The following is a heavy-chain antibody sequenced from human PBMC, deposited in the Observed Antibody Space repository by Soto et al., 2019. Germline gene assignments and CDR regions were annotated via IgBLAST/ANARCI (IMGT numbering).Heavy chain of an antibody. J-gene: IGHJ3*02. CDR3: ARGYSSSWYSAFDI. CDR1: GGTFSSYA. Sequence: SVKVSCKTSGGTFSSYAISWVRQAPGQGLEWMGGIIPIFGTANYAQKFQGRVTITADESTSTAYMELSSLRSEDTAVYYCARGYSSSWYSAFDIWGQGTMVTVSS. D-gene: IGHD6-13*01. CDR2: IIPIFGTA. V-gene: IGHV1-69*13.